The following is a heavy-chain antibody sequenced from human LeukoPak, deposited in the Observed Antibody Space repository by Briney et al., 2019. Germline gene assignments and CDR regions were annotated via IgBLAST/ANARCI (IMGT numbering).Heavy chain of an antibody. V-gene: IGHV3-48*04. CDR2: ISSSSSTI. CDR1: GFTFSSYS. D-gene: IGHD4-11*01. J-gene: IGHJ6*03. Sequence: GGSLRLSCAASGFTFSSYSMNWVRQAPGKGLEWVSYISSSSSTIYYADSVKGRFTISRDNAKNSLYLQMNSLRAEDTAVYYCARDDYSLYYYYYMDVWGKGTTVTVSS. CDR3: ARDDYSLYYYYYMDV.